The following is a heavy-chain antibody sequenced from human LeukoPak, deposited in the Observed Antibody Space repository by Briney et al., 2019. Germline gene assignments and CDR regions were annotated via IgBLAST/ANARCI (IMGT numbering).Heavy chain of an antibody. Sequence: SETLSLTCTVSGGSISSYYWSWIRQPPGKGLEWIGDIYYSGYTNYNPSLKSRVTISVDTSKNQFSLKLSSVTAADTAVYFCARARNYYDSSDYYYEGDAFDIWGQGTMVTVSS. J-gene: IGHJ3*02. D-gene: IGHD3-22*01. CDR2: IYYSGYT. V-gene: IGHV4-59*01. CDR1: GGSISSYY. CDR3: ARARNYYDSSDYYYEGDAFDI.